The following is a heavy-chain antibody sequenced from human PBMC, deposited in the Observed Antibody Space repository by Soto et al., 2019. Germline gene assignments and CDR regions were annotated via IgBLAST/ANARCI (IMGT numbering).Heavy chain of an antibody. V-gene: IGHV4-31*03. D-gene: IGHD3-16*02. CDR1: GGSISSGGYY. CDR2: IYYSGST. Sequence: QVQLQESGPGLVKPSQTLSLTCTVSGGSISSGGYYWSWIRQHPGTGLEWSGYIYYSGSTYYNPSLKSRVTISVDTSKNQFSLKLSSVTAADTAVYYCASERGSYLTRHMDVWGQGTTVTVSS. CDR3: ASERGSYLTRHMDV. J-gene: IGHJ6*02.